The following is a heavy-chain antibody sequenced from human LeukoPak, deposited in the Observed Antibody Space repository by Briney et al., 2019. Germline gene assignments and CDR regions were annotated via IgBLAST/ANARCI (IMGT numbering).Heavy chain of an antibody. CDR1: GYTFTGYY. J-gene: IGHJ3*02. CDR3: ARPVPILTLYDAFDI. D-gene: IGHD2-2*01. Sequence: ASVKVSCKASGYTFTGYYMHWVRQAPGQGLEWMGWINPNSGGTNYAQKFQGRVTMTRDTSISTAYMELSRLRSDDPAVYYCARPVPILTLYDAFDIWGQGTMVTVSS. CDR2: INPNSGGT. V-gene: IGHV1-2*02.